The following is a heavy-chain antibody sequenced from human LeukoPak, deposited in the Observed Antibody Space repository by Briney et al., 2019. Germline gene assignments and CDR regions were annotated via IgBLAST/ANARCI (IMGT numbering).Heavy chain of an antibody. CDR2: IYYSGTT. J-gene: IGHJ4*02. Sequence: PSETLSLTCTVSGGSINGYYWSWIRQPPGKGLEWIGYIYYSGTTNYNPSLESRVTMSVDTSKNQFSLNLSSVTAADTAVYYCARHDVGWYFDSWGQGTLVTVSS. V-gene: IGHV4-59*08. CDR1: GGSINGYY. CDR3: ARHDVGWYFDS.